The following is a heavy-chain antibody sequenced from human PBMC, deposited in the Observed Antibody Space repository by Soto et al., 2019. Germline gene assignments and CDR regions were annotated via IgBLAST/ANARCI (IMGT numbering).Heavy chain of an antibody. CDR1: GFTFSSYA. Sequence: ESGGGVVQPGRSLRLSCAASGFTFSSYAMHWVRQAPGKGLEWVAVISYDGSNKYYADSVKGRFTISRDNSKNTLYLQMNSLRAEDTAVYYCARDGDYYDSSGYVFDYWGQGTLVTVSS. J-gene: IGHJ4*02. CDR3: ARDGDYYDSSGYVFDY. V-gene: IGHV3-30-3*01. D-gene: IGHD3-22*01. CDR2: ISYDGSNK.